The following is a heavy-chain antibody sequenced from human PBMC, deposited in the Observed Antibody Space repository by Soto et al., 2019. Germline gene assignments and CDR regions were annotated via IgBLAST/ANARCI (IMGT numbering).Heavy chain of an antibody. D-gene: IGHD3-10*01. CDR1: GGTFNTYA. Sequence: QVQLVQSGAEMTKPGSSVKVSCQSSGGTFNTYAMNWVRQAPGQGPEWMGDISPMFGAANYAPKFQGRVTITADESTDTSYMQLSSLTSEDTALYFCAREVQVHTPAFVYWGQGTLVTVSS. V-gene: IGHV1-69*19. CDR3: AREVQVHTPAFVY. J-gene: IGHJ4*02. CDR2: ISPMFGAA.